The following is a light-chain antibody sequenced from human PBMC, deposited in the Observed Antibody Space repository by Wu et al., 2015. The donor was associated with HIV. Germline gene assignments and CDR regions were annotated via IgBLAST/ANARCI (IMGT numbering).Light chain of an antibody. J-gene: IGKJ1*01. CDR3: QKYNTAPWT. Sequence: WYQQKPRETVPKVLIYAAFHFAIRGPTLGFSGSGSGTDFTLTISSLQPEDVATYYCQKYNTAPWTFGQGDQGGNET. V-gene: IGKV1-27*01. CDR2: AAF.